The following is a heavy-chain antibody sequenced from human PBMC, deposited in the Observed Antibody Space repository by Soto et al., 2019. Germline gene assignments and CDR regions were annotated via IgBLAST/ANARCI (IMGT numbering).Heavy chain of an antibody. J-gene: IGHJ6*02. CDR2: INADNGNT. Sequence: ASVKVSCKASGYTFNGYAMHWVRQAPGQRLEWMGWINADNGNTKYAQKLQGRVTMTTDTSTSTAYMELRSLRSDDTAVYYCARDMTTVVTGPYYYYGMDVWGQGTTVTVSS. D-gene: IGHD4-17*01. V-gene: IGHV1-3*01. CDR3: ARDMTTVVTGPYYYYGMDV. CDR1: GYTFNGYA.